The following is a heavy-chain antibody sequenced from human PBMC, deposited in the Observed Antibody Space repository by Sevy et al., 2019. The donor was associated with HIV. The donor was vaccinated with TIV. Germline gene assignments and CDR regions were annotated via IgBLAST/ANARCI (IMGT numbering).Heavy chain of an antibody. J-gene: IGHJ5*02. CDR3: AREGLGGFYSSLDR. V-gene: IGHV3-48*03. CDR1: GFTFTTYD. Sequence: EGSLRLSCAASGFTFTTYDMTWVRQAPGKALEWISYISSSANDIKYADSVKGRFTISRDNARNSLYLAMSSLRAEDTAVYYCAREGLGGFYSSLDRWGQGTLVTVSS. CDR2: ISSSANDI. D-gene: IGHD3-22*01.